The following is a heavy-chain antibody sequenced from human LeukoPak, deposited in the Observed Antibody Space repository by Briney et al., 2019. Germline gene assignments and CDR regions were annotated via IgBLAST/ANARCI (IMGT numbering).Heavy chain of an antibody. D-gene: IGHD3-22*01. V-gene: IGHV4-4*02. CDR2: INHSGST. Sequence: AGGSLRLSCAASGFTFSSCGMSWVRQTPGKGLEWIGEINHSGSTNYNPSLKSRVTISVDTSKNQFSLKLSSVTAADTAVYYCARDYDSSGTHWYFDLWGRGTLVTVSS. J-gene: IGHJ2*01. CDR3: ARDYDSSGTHWYFDL. CDR1: GFTFSSCG.